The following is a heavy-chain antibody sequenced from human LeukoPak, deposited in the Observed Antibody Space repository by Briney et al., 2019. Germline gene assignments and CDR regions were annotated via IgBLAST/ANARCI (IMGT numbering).Heavy chain of an antibody. CDR2: ISYDKSDK. V-gene: IGHV3-30*18. Sequence: PGGSLRLSCAASGFTFSNYGMHWVRQAPGKGLEWVAGISYDKSDKYYADSVKGRFTISRDNSKNTLYLQMNSLRPEDTAVYYCAKGVVAATNAAYYGMDVWGQGTTVTVSS. J-gene: IGHJ6*02. CDR3: AKGVVAATNAAYYGMDV. CDR1: GFTFSNYG. D-gene: IGHD2-15*01.